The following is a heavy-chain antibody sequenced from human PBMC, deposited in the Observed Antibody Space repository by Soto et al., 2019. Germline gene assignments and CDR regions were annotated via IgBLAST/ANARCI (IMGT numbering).Heavy chain of an antibody. D-gene: IGHD3-3*01. V-gene: IGHV4-34*01. CDR1: GGSFSDYY. J-gene: IGHJ6*04. Sequence: SETLSLTCSVYGGSFSDYYWSWIRQPPGKGLEWIGEINHSGSTNYNPSLKSRVTISVHTSKNQFSLELSSVTAADTAVYYCARARKGSGSDYYYHYGMDVWGKGTTVTVSS. CDR2: INHSGST. CDR3: ARARKGSGSDYYYHYGMDV.